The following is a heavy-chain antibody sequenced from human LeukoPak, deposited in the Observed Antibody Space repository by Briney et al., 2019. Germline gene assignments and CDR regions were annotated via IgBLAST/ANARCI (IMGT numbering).Heavy chain of an antibody. CDR1: GGSISSSNYY. CDR3: ARGGRGAQQQLVGLTYFDY. V-gene: IGHV4-39*07. D-gene: IGHD6-13*01. Sequence: SETLSLTCTVSGGSISSSNYYWGWIRQPPGKGLEWIGSSFYSGSTYYNPSLKSRVTISVETSKNQFSLSLNSVTAADTAVYYCARGGRGAQQQLVGLTYFDYWGQGTLITVSS. J-gene: IGHJ4*02. CDR2: SFYSGST.